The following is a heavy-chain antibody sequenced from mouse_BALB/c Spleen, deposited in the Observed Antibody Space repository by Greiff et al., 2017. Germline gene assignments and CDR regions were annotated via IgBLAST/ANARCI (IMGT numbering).Heavy chain of an antibody. V-gene: IGHV5-6-2*01. CDR1: GFTFSSYY. J-gene: IGHJ3*01. CDR3: ARHSYDYWFAY. CDR2: INSNGGST. Sequence: EVKLVESGGGLVKLGGSLKLSCAASGFTFSSYYMSWVRQTPEKRLELVAAINSNGGSTYYPDTVKGRFTISRDNAKNTLYLQMSSLKSEDTALYYCARHSYDYWFAYWGQGTLVTVSA. D-gene: IGHD2-4*01.